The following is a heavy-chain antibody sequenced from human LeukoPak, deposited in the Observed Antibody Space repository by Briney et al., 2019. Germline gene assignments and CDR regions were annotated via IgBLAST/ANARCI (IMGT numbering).Heavy chain of an antibody. V-gene: IGHV4-59*01. Sequence: SETLSLTCTVSGGSISSYFWSWIRQPPGEGLEWIGYIHYSGTTNYNPSLKSRVTISVDTSKKQFSLKLSSVTAADTAVYYCARGYSSSWNYFDYWGQGTLVSVSS. J-gene: IGHJ4*02. CDR2: IHYSGTT. CDR3: ARGYSSSWNYFDY. CDR1: GGSISSYF. D-gene: IGHD6-13*01.